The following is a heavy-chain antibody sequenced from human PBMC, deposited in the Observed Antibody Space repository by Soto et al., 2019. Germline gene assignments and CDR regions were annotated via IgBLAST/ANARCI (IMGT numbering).Heavy chain of an antibody. V-gene: IGHV1-69*14. CDR1: GGTFSTYA. J-gene: IGHJ4*02. Sequence: QVQLVQSGAEVKKPESSVKVSCKAPGGTFSTYAISWVRQAPGQGLEWMGGIIPMFGTANYAQRFQDRVTIPADKSTNTVYMELSSLRSEDTAVYFCASGIQLWLRRINDGYSGWGQGPLVTVSS. CDR2: IIPMFGTA. D-gene: IGHD5-18*01. CDR3: ASGIQLWLRRINDGYSG.